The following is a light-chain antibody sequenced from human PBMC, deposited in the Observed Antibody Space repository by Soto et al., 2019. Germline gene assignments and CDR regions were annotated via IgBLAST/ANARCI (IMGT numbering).Light chain of an antibody. Sequence: QSALTQPASVSGSPGQSITISCTGTSSDVGGYNYVSWYQQHPGKAPKLMIYDVSNRPSGVSNLLSGSKSGNTASLPISGLHAEYEADYSCSSYTSSSPYVVFGGGTKLTVL. CDR2: DVS. CDR3: SSYTSSSPYVV. V-gene: IGLV2-14*01. CDR1: SSDVGGYNY. J-gene: IGLJ2*01.